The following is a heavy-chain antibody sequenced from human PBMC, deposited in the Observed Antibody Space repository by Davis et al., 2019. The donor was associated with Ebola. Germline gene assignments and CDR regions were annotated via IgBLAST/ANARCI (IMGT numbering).Heavy chain of an antibody. V-gene: IGHV4-30-4*01. J-gene: IGHJ4*02. CDR1: AGSISSGDYY. CDR2: IDYRGGT. Sequence: MPSETLSLTCIASAGSISSGDYYWSWIRQPPGKGLEWIGYIDYRGGTYYNPSLKSRVIISVDTSKSQFSLKLSSVTAADTAVYFCARSVVRGVIFYFDSWGQGTLVTVSS. D-gene: IGHD3-10*01. CDR3: ARSVVRGVIFYFDS.